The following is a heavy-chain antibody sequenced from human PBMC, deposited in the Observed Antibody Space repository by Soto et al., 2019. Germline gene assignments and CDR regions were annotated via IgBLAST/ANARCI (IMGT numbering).Heavy chain of an antibody. CDR1: GNTFASHG. CDR3: ARVDPRGVAVVRDY. V-gene: IGHV1-18*01. D-gene: IGHD3-10*01. CDR2: ISGFNGQT. Sequence: GPGVKKPGASVKVSCKASGNTFASHGFSWVRQAPGQGLEWMGWISGFNGQTNYALKFQGRVTLTTDTSTSTAYMELRSLRSNDTAVYFCARVDPRGVAVVRDYWGQGTLVTVSS. J-gene: IGHJ4*02.